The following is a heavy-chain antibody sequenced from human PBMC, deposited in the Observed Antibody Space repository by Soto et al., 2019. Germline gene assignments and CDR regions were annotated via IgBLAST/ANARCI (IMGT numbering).Heavy chain of an antibody. D-gene: IGHD2-15*01. V-gene: IGHV3-48*01. CDR3: ARNEVVVVAAYWYFDL. Sequence: PGGSLRLSFAACVFTFSSDSMNWVRPAPGKGLEWVSYISSSSSTIYYADSVKGRFTISRDNAKNSLYLQMNSLRAEDTAVYYCARNEVVVVAAYWYFDLWGRGTLVTVSS. J-gene: IGHJ2*01. CDR2: ISSSSSTI. CDR1: VFTFSSDS.